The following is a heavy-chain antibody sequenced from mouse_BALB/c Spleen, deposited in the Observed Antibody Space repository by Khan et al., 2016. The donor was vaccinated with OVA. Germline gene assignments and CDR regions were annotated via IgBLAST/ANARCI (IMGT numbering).Heavy chain of an antibody. CDR3: TRSTFGSWFAY. V-gene: IGHV1S81*02. J-gene: IGHJ3*01. Sequence: VQLQQSGAELVKPGASVKLSCKASGYTFTSYYMYWVKQRPGQGLEWIGEINPSNGGTNFNEKFKSKATLTVDQSSSTAYMQRSSLTSEDAAVDYCTRSTFGSWFAYWGERTLVTVSA. CDR2: INPSNGGT. CDR1: GYTFTSYY.